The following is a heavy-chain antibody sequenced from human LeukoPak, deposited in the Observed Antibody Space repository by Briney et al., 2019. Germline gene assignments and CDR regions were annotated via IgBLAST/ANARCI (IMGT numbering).Heavy chain of an antibody. CDR2: MNPNSGNT. CDR3: ARGLDYTYGMDV. Sequence: GASVKVSCKASGYTFTSYDINWVRQATGQGLEWMGWMNPNSGNTGYAQKFQGRVTMTRNTSISTAYMELSSLRSEDTAVYYCARGLDYTYGMDVWGQGTTVTVSS. V-gene: IGHV1-8*01. J-gene: IGHJ6*02. CDR1: GYTFTSYD.